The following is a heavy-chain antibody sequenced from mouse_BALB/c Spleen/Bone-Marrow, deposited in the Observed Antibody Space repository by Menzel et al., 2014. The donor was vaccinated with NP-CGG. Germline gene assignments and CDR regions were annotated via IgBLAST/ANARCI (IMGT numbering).Heavy chain of an antibody. J-gene: IGHJ2*01. V-gene: IGHV6-6*02. CDR3: ARRIYYGYYFDY. D-gene: IGHD1-1*01. CDR1: GSTFSNYW. Sequence: EVKVEEPGGGLVQPGGSMKLSCVASGSTFSNYWMNWVRQSPEKGLEWVAEIRLKSNNYATDYAESVKGRFSISRDDSKSSVYLQMNNLRAEDTGIYYCARRIYYGYYFDYWGQGTTLTVSS. CDR2: IRLKSNNYAT.